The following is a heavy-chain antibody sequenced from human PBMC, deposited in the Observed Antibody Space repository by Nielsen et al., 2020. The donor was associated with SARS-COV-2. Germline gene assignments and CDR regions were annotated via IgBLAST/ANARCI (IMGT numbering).Heavy chain of an antibody. CDR2: ISYDGSNK. CDR3: AKDRRYFDWDGMDV. D-gene: IGHD3-9*01. J-gene: IGHJ6*02. V-gene: IGHV3-30*04. Sequence: GESLKISCAASGFTFSNYAMLWVRQAPGKGLEWVAVISYDGSNKYYADSVKGRFTISRDNSKNTLYLQMNSLRAEDTAVYYCAKDRRYFDWDGMDVWGQGTTVTVSS. CDR1: GFTFSNYA.